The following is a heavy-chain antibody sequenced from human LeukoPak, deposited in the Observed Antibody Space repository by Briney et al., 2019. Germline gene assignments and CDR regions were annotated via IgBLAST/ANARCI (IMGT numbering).Heavy chain of an antibody. V-gene: IGHV4-61*01. J-gene: IGHJ4*02. Sequence: PSETLSLTCTVSGGSVSSGTYYWSWIRQPPGKGLEWIGYIYYSGSTNYNPSLKSRVTISVDTSKNQFSLKLHSVTAADTAVYYCARETLGTVTYYFDYWGQGTLVTVSS. CDR3: ARETLGTVTYYFDY. CDR1: GGSVSSGTYY. CDR2: IYYSGST. D-gene: IGHD1/OR15-1a*01.